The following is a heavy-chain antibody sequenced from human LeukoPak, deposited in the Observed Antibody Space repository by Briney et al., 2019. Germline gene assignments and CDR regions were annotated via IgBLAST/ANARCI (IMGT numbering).Heavy chain of an antibody. D-gene: IGHD6-6*01. J-gene: IGHJ4*02. Sequence: ASVKVSCKASGYTYTSYDINWVRQATGQGLEWMGWMNPNSGNTGYAQKFQGRVTMTRNTSISTAYMELSSLRSEDTAVYYCARGPISSIAARPPAKKYYFDYWGQGTLVTVSS. CDR3: ARGPISSIAARPPAKKYYFDY. CDR1: GYTYTSYD. CDR2: MNPNSGNT. V-gene: IGHV1-8*01.